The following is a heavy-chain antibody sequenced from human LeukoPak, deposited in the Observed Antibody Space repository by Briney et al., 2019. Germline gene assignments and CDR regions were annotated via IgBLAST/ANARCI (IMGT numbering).Heavy chain of an antibody. J-gene: IGHJ4*02. CDR2: ITSNGSTI. CDR1: GFTFSTYE. D-gene: IGHD7-27*01. V-gene: IGHV3-48*03. CDR3: ARDFWGLDY. Sequence: GGSLRLSCAASGFTFSTYEVNWVRQAPGKGLEWVSYITSNGSTIYYADSVKGRFTISRDNAKNSLYLQMNSLRAEDTAVYYCARDFWGLDYWGQGTLVTVSS.